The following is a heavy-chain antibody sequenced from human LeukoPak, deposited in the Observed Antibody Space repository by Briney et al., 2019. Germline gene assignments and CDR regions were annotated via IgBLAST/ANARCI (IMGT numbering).Heavy chain of an antibody. D-gene: IGHD6-6*01. Sequence: PGRSLRLSCAAYGFTFDDYGMSWVRQAPGKGLEWVSGINWNGGSTGYADSVKGRFTISRDNAKNSLYLQMNSLRAEDTALYYCARDGSSHYYYYMDVWGKGTTVTVSS. CDR3: ARDGSSHYYYYMDV. CDR2: INWNGGST. V-gene: IGHV3-20*04. CDR1: GFTFDDYG. J-gene: IGHJ6*03.